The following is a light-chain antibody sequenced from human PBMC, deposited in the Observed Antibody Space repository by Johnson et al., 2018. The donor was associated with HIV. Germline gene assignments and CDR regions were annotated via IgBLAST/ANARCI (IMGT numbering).Light chain of an antibody. Sequence: QPVLTQPPSVSVAPGQKVTVSCSGSSSNIGNNFVSWYQQVTGTAPKLLIYDTDKRPSGIPDRFSGSKSGTSATLGISGLQTGDEADYYCGTWDNSLSAGVFGSGTKVTVL. J-gene: IGLJ1*01. V-gene: IGLV1-51*01. CDR2: DTD. CDR1: SSNIGNNF. CDR3: GTWDNSLSAGV.